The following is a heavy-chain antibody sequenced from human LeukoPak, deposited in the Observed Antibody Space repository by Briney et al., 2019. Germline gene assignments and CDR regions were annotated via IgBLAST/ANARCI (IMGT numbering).Heavy chain of an antibody. D-gene: IGHD3-22*01. CDR2: ISGSGGST. CDR3: AKVSSTIPYYYDSCPH. CDR1: GFTFSSYA. V-gene: IGHV3-23*01. Sequence: GGSLRLSWAASGFTFSSYAMSWVRQASGKGLEWVSAISGSGGSTYYAHSVKGRFTIPRDNSKNTLYLQMNSLRAEDTAVYYCAKVSSTIPYYYDSCPHWGQGTLVTVSS. J-gene: IGHJ4*02.